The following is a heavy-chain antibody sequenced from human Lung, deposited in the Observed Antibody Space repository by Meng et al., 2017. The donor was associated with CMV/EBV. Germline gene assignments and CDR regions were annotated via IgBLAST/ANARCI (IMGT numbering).Heavy chain of an antibody. CDR3: ARGRGNQPLFDF. J-gene: IGHJ4*02. Sequence: GESWAELKMPGSSGKLPCKTSGGSFSTYTFSWVRQAPGQGLEWMGGLIPVLNKAKSAPRFQDRVTFTADETTTTAYMELSSLTFEDTAVYFCARGRGNQPLFDFWGQGTLVTVSS. CDR2: LIPVLNKA. V-gene: IGHV1-69*10. D-gene: IGHD2/OR15-2a*01. CDR1: GGSFSTYT.